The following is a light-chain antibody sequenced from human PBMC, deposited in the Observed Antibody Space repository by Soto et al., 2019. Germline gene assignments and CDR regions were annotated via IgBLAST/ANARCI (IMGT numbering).Light chain of an antibody. CDR2: GNN. Sequence: QSVLTQPPSASGTPGQRVTISCSGSSSNIGINPLNWYQQPPGTAPTLLIYGNNQRPSGVPDRFSGSKSGTSASLAISALQSEDEADYYCAAWDSSLNAHLLFGGGTQLTVL. V-gene: IGLV1-44*01. CDR1: SSNIGINP. J-gene: IGLJ2*01. CDR3: AAWDSSLNAHLL.